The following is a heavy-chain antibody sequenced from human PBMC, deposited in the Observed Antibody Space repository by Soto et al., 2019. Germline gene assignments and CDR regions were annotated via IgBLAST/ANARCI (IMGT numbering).Heavy chain of an antibody. CDR1: DGSINSDY. Sequence: QVRLQESGPGLVKPSETLSLTCTVSDGSINSDYWSWIRQPPGKGLEWIGYIFYTGSTNYNPSVKSRVAISLDKSKNHSALKLTSVTAADTAVYYCARCYYYYYIDVWGRGTTVTVSS. CDR3: ARCYYYYYIDV. V-gene: IGHV4-59*01. J-gene: IGHJ6*03. CDR2: IFYTGST.